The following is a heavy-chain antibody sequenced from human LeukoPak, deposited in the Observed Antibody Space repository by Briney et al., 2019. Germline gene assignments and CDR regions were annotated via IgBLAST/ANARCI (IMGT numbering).Heavy chain of an antibody. J-gene: IGHJ4*02. V-gene: IGHV3-64*01. D-gene: IGHD6-13*01. CDR3: ARYSSGSCYDY. Sequence: GGSLRLSCAASGFTFTTYAMHWVRQAPGRGLEYVSAISTDGGGTYYANPVKGRFTISRDNSKNTLYLQMGSLRVEDMAVYYCARYSSGSCYDYWGQGTLVTVSS. CDR1: GFTFTTYA. CDR2: ISTDGGGT.